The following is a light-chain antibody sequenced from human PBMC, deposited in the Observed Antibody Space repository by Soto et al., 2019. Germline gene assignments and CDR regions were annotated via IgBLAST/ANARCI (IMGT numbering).Light chain of an antibody. Sequence: EIVVTLSPATLSSSPGERATLCCRASQSVSRNLAWYEQKPGQAPTLRIDDASNGTTRIPARFSDSGSGTDCTLPYSSLQTKDFAVYYSQQRSNWALTFRQATQVDI. V-gene: IGKV3-11*01. CDR3: QQRSNWALT. CDR2: DAS. CDR1: QSVSRN. J-gene: IGKJ1*01.